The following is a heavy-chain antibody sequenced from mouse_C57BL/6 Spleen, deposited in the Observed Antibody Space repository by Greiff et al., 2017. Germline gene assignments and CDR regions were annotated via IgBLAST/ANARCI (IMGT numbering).Heavy chain of an antibody. CDR1: GFTFSDFY. D-gene: IGHD4-1*01. V-gene: IGHV7-1*01. Sequence: EVMLVESGGGLVQSGRSLRLSCATSGFTFSDFYMEWVRQAPGKGLEWFAARRNKANDYTTEYSASVKGRFIVSRDTSQSILYLQMNALRAEDTAIYYCARDALGAMAYWGQGTLVTVSA. CDR2: RRNKANDYTT. J-gene: IGHJ4*01. CDR3: ARDALGAMAY.